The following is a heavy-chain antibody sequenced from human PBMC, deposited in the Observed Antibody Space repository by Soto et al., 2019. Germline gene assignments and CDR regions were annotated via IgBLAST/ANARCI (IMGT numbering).Heavy chain of an antibody. Sequence: QVQLQQWGAGLLKPSETLSLTCAVYGGSFSGYYWSWIRQPPGKGLEWIGEFNHSGSTNYNPSLKSRVTISVDTSKNQFSLKLSSVTAADTAVYYCARADGYSSGWYPFDYWGQGTLVTVSS. D-gene: IGHD6-19*01. CDR1: GGSFSGYY. CDR3: ARADGYSSGWYPFDY. CDR2: FNHSGST. J-gene: IGHJ4*02. V-gene: IGHV4-34*01.